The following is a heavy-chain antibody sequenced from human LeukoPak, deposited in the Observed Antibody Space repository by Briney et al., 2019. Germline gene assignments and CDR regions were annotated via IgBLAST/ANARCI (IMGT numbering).Heavy chain of an antibody. CDR2: ISGSGGST. Sequence: GGSLRLSCAASGFTFSSYAMSWVRQAPGKGLEWVSAISGSGGSTYYADSVKGRFTISRDNSKNTLYLQMNSLRAEDTALYFCARDRARGPSSGWSDYWGQGTLVTVSS. CDR1: GFTFSSYA. V-gene: IGHV3-23*01. CDR3: ARDRARGPSSGWSDY. J-gene: IGHJ4*02. D-gene: IGHD6-19*01.